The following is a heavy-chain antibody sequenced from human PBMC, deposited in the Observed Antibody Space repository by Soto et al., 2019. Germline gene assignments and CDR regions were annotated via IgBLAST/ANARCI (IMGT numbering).Heavy chain of an antibody. CDR2: ISAYNGNT. CDR3: ARDRAVATLSSAFAL. Sequence: QVQLVQSGAEVKKPGASVKVSCKASGYTFTSYGISWVRQAPGQGLEWMGWISAYNGNTNYAQKLQGRVTMTTDTSPSTAYMELRSVRSDDTAVSYCARDRAVATLSSAFALWGQGTMVTVS. V-gene: IGHV1-18*01. CDR1: GYTFTSYG. J-gene: IGHJ3*01. D-gene: IGHD5-12*01.